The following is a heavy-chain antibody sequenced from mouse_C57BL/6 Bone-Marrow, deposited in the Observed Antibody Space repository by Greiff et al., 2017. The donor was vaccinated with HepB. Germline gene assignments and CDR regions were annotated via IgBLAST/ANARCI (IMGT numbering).Heavy chain of an antibody. CDR1: GYTFTSYW. Sequence: QVQLQQPGAELVMPGASVKLSCKASGYTFTSYWMHWVKQRPGQGLEWIGEIDPSDSYTNYNQKFKGKSTLTVDKSSSTAYMRLSSLTSEDSAVYYCARRGYGSSFYAMDYWGQGTSVTVSS. D-gene: IGHD1-1*01. J-gene: IGHJ4*01. CDR2: IDPSDSYT. CDR3: ARRGYGSSFYAMDY. V-gene: IGHV1-69*01.